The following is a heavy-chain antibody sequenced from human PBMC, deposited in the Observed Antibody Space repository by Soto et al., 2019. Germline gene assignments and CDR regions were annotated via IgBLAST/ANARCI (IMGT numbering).Heavy chain of an antibody. V-gene: IGHV1-24*01. CDR3: TTPEKWLRDRFDY. D-gene: IGHD5-12*01. CDR1: GYTLTELS. J-gene: IGHJ4*01. Sequence: ASVKVSCKVSGYTLTELSMHWVRQAPGKGLEWMGGFDPEDAETIYAQKFQGRVTMTEDTSTDTAYMELSSLRSEDTAVYYCTTPEKWLRDRFDYWGHGTPVTVS. CDR2: FDPEDAET.